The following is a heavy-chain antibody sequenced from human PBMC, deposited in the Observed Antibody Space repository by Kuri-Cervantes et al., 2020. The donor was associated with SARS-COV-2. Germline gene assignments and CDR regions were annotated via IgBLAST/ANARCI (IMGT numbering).Heavy chain of an antibody. Sequence: SVKVSCKASGGTFSSYAISWVRQAPGQGLEWMGGIIPIFGTANYAQKFQGRVTITANESTSTAYMELSSLRSEDTAVYYCASGYSSGLRPYDAFDIWGQGTMVTVSS. CDR2: IIPIFGTA. CDR3: ASGYSSGLRPYDAFDI. V-gene: IGHV1-69*13. J-gene: IGHJ3*02. D-gene: IGHD6-19*01. CDR1: GGTFSSYA.